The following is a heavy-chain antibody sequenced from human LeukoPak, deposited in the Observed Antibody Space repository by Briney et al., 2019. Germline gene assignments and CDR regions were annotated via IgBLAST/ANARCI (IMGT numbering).Heavy chain of an antibody. V-gene: IGHV1-69*04. Sequence: SVKVSCKASGGTFSSYAISWVRQAPGQGLEWMGRIIPILGIANYAQKFQGRVTITADKSTSTAYMELSSLRSEDTAVYYCARDARYSYGTITSVDWGQGTLVTVSS. CDR1: GGTFSSYA. J-gene: IGHJ4*02. CDR3: ARDARYSYGTITSVD. CDR2: IIPILGIA. D-gene: IGHD5-18*01.